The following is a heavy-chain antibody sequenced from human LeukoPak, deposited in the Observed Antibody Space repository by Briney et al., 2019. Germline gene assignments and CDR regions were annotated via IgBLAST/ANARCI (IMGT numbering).Heavy chain of an antibody. CDR2: ISYDGSNK. V-gene: IGHV3-30*18. CDR1: GFTFSSYG. CDR3: AKESGSGPFDY. D-gene: IGHD6-19*01. J-gene: IGHJ4*02. Sequence: GGSLRLSCAASGFTFSSYGMHWVRQARGKGLEWVAVISYDGSNKYYADSVKGRFTISRDNSKNTLYLQMNSLRAEDTAVYYCAKESGSGPFDYWGQGTLVTVSS.